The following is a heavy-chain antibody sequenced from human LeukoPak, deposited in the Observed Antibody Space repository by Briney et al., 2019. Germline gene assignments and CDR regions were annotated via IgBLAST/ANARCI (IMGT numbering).Heavy chain of an antibody. J-gene: IGHJ6*04. V-gene: IGHV3-48*03. CDR2: ISSSGSTI. CDR1: GFTFSHSA. D-gene: IGHD3-10*02. Sequence: PGGSLRLSCAASGFTFSHSAMSWVRQAPGKGLEWVSYISSSGSTIYYADSVKGRFTISRDNAKNSLYLQMNSLRAEDTAVYYCAELGITMIGGVWGKGTTVTISS. CDR3: AELGITMIGGV.